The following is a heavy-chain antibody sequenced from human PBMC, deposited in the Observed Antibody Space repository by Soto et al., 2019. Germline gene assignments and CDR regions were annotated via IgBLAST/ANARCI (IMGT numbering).Heavy chain of an antibody. Sequence: GGSLRLSCAASGFTFSDYYMSWIRQAPGKGLEWVSYISSSGSTIYYADSVKGRFTTSRDNAKNSLYLQMNSLRAEDTAVYYCARDLTPTAMYYHYGMDVWGQGTTVTVSS. D-gene: IGHD5-18*01. J-gene: IGHJ6*02. CDR1: GFTFSDYY. V-gene: IGHV3-11*01. CDR2: ISSSGSTI. CDR3: ARDLTPTAMYYHYGMDV.